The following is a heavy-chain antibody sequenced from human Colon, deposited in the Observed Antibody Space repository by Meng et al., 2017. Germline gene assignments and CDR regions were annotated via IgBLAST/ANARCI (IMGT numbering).Heavy chain of an antibody. CDR1: GDSSSSNAAT. D-gene: IGHD6-13*01. J-gene: IGHJ4*02. CDR3: ARLVGNSWLPD. V-gene: IGHV6-1*01. Sequence: QVRRRCSGPGLGNPPPTPSPPLAISGDSSSSNAATWNWIRQSPSRGLEWLGRTFYRAKWISDYAVSLESRITINPDTSKNQFTLQLNSVTPEDTAVYYCARLVGNSWLPDWGQGTLVTVSS. CDR2: TFYRAKWIS.